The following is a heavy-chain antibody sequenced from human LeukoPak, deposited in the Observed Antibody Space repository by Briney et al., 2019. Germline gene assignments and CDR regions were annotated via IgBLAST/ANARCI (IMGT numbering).Heavy chain of an antibody. CDR3: ARVDGSPDY. D-gene: IGHD2-15*01. V-gene: IGHV1-8*01. J-gene: IGHJ4*02. Sequence: GASVKFSCKASGYTFTSLDINWVRQATGQGLEWMGWINPNSGNRGYAQQFQGRVTITRDTSISTVYMELSSLRSEDTAVYYCARVDGSPDYWGQGTLVTVSS. CDR2: INPNSGNR. CDR1: GYTFTSLD.